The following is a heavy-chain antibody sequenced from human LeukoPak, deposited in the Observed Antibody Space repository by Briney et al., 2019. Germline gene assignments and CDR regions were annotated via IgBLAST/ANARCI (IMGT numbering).Heavy chain of an antibody. V-gene: IGHV3-48*01. D-gene: IGHD2-2*01. CDR3: GRGGSTTSWFNY. CDR2: IHSTSSPI. J-gene: IGHJ4*02. Sequence: PGGSLRLSCAASGFSFSSFIMTWVRQAPGKGLEWISYIHSTSSPIFYADSVKGRFTVSRDNGKNSLYLQMNSLRAEDTAVYYCGRGGSTTSWFNYWGQGTLVTVS. CDR1: GFSFSSFI.